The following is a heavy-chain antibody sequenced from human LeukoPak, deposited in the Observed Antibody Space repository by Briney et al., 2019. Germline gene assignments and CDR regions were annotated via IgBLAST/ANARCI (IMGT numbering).Heavy chain of an antibody. CDR3: ASLAAEKPWFYNWFDP. V-gene: IGHV4-34*01. D-gene: IGHD3-10*01. CDR2: INHSGST. J-gene: IGHJ5*02. CDR1: GGSFSGYY. Sequence: RSETLSLTCAVYGGSFSGYYWSWIRQPPGKGLEWIGEINHSGSTNYNPSLKSRVTISVDTSKNQFSLKLSSVTAADTAVYYCASLAAEKPWFYNWFDPWGQGTLVTVSS.